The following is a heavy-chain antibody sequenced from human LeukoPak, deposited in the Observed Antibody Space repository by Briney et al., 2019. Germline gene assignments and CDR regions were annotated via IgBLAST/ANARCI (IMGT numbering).Heavy chain of an antibody. CDR3: ARFSTSSGGGFDY. Sequence: SETLSLTCTVSGGSISSYYWSWIRQPPGKGLEWIGYIYYSGSTNYNPSLKSRVTISVDTSKNQFSLKLSSVTAADTAVYYCARFSTSSGGGFDYWGQGTLVTVSS. V-gene: IGHV4-59*01. D-gene: IGHD3-10*01. J-gene: IGHJ4*02. CDR1: GGSISSYY. CDR2: IYYSGST.